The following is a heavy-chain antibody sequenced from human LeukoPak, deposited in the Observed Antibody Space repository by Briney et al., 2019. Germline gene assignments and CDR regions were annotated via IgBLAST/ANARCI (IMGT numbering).Heavy chain of an antibody. CDR1: GGTFSSYA. CDR2: IIPIFDTA. D-gene: IGHD3-22*01. Sequence: SVKVSCKASGGTFSSYAISWVRQAPGQGLEWMGGIIPIFDTANYAQKFQGRVTITADESTSTAYMELSSLRSEDTAVYYCARDYDSSGYGFDYWGQGTLVTVSS. CDR3: ARDYDSSGYGFDY. J-gene: IGHJ4*02. V-gene: IGHV1-69*13.